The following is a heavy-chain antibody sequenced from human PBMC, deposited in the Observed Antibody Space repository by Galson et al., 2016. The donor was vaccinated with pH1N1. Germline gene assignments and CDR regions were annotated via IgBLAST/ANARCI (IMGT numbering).Heavy chain of an antibody. V-gene: IGHV3-23*01. Sequence: SLRLSCAASGFTFNKYAMTWVRQAPGKGLEWVSAISGSGRDTYYADSVKGRFTISRDNFKDTVYLQMNILTVEDTAIYYRAKVPRLGFNSYGVDYWGQGTLVTVSS. J-gene: IGHJ4*02. CDR1: GFTFNKYA. CDR3: AKVPRLGFNSYGVDY. D-gene: IGHD3-9*01. CDR2: ISGSGRDT.